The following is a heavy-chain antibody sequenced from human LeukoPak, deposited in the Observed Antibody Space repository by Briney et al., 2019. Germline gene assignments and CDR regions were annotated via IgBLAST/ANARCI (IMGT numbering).Heavy chain of an antibody. D-gene: IGHD3-10*01. Sequence: GASVKVSCKASGYTFTSYAMNWVRQAPGQGLEWVGWINTNTGNPTYAQGFTGRFVFSLDTSVSTAYLQISSLKAEDTAVYYCARDLRETRPIWFGEDRTTGGNTGFDYWGQGTLVTVSS. V-gene: IGHV7-4-1*02. J-gene: IGHJ4*02. CDR2: INTNTGNP. CDR3: ARDLRETRPIWFGEDRTTGGNTGFDY. CDR1: GYTFTSYA.